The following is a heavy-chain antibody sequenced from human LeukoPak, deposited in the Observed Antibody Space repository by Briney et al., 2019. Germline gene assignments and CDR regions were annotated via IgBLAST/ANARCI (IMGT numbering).Heavy chain of an antibody. D-gene: IGHD5-24*01. Sequence: GGSLRLSCAASGFTFSDYWMHWVHQAPGKGLVWVSRINSDGSSTTYADSVKGRFTISRDNAKNTLYLQMNSLRVEDTAMYFCAKDIQLSTWGLGTMVTVSS. CDR1: GFTFSDYW. V-gene: IGHV3-74*01. CDR2: INSDGSST. CDR3: AKDIQLST. J-gene: IGHJ3*01.